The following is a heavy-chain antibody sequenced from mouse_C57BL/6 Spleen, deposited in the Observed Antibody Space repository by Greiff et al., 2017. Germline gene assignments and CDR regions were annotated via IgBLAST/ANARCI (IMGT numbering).Heavy chain of an antibody. CDR2: IDPSDSFT. CDR1: GYTFTSYW. CDR3: AREGQLCPWFAY. D-gene: IGHD3-3*01. Sequence: QVQLQQPGAELVRPGTSVKLSCKASGYTFTSYWMHWVKQRPGHGLEWIGVIDPSDSFTNYNQKFKGKATLTVDTSSSTAYMHRSSLTSEDSAVYCCAREGQLCPWFAYWGQGTLVTVSA. V-gene: IGHV1-59*01. J-gene: IGHJ3*01.